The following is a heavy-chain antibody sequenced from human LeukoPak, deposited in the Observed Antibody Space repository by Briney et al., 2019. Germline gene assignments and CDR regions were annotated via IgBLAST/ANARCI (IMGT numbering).Heavy chain of an antibody. CDR3: AGLSRSVADSTFAEYFQH. J-gene: IGHJ1*01. Sequence: SETLSLTCTVSGGSISSGGYYWSWIRQPPGKGLEWIGYIYHSGSTYYNPSLKSRVTISVDRSKNQFSLKLSSVTAADTAVYYCAGLSRSVADSTFAEYFQHWGQGTLVTVSS. CDR2: IYHSGST. V-gene: IGHV4-30-2*01. CDR1: GGSISSGGYY. D-gene: IGHD6-19*01.